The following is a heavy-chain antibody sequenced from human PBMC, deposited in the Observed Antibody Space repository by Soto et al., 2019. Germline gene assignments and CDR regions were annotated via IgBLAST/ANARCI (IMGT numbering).Heavy chain of an antibody. CDR1: GFTVSSSY. CDR2: IYKSGDT. V-gene: IGHV3-66*01. D-gene: IGHD5-18*01. J-gene: IGHJ4*02. CDR3: AKDGYTYGSADF. Sequence: VQLVESGGGLVQPGGSLRLSCAASGFTVSSSYLYWVRQAPGKGLEWVSSIYKSGDTYYADSVKGRFTISRDNYKSTLFLQMNSLRAEDTAVYYCAKDGYTYGSADFWGQGTLVTVSS.